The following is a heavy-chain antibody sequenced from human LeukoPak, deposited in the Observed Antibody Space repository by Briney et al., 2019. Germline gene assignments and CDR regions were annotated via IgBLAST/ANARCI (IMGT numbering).Heavy chain of an antibody. CDR3: VRVVGAVFEI. V-gene: IGHV3-53*04. CDR1: GFNVSTNY. Sequence: GGSLRLSCAASGFNVSTNYMSWVRQAPGKGLEWVSFIYSDGPTYYADSVTGRLTISRHNSKNTLHLQMNSLRGEDTAVYYCVRVVGAVFEIWGQGTMVTVSS. D-gene: IGHD1-26*01. J-gene: IGHJ3*02. CDR2: IYSDGPT.